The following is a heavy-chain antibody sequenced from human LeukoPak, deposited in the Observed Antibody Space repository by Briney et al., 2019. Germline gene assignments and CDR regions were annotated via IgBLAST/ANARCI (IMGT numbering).Heavy chain of an antibody. V-gene: IGHV1-24*01. J-gene: IGHJ4*02. CDR1: GYTLTELF. CDR3: ATGATGTPGYFDY. Sequence: ASVKVSCKVSGYTLTELFMHWVRQAPGKGLEWMGGFDPEDGETIYAQKFQGRGTMTEDTSTDTAYMELSSLRSEDTAVYYCATGATGTPGYFDYWGQGTLVTVSS. CDR2: FDPEDGET. D-gene: IGHD4-17*01.